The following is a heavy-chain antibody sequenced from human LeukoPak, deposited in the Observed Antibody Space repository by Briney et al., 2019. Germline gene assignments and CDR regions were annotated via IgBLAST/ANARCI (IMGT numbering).Heavy chain of an antibody. CDR3: ARRGGSYRRLFDY. CDR1: GGSISSNNYY. V-gene: IGHV4-39*01. Sequence: SEALSLTCIVSGGSISSNNYYWGWIRQPPGKGLEWIGSIYYSGSTYYNPSLKSRVTISVDTSKNQFSLKLTSVTAADTAVYYCARRGGSYRRLFDYWGQGTLVTVSS. D-gene: IGHD1-26*01. CDR2: IYYSGST. J-gene: IGHJ4*02.